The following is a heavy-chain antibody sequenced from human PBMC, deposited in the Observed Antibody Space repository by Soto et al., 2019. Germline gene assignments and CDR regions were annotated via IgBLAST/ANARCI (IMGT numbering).Heavy chain of an antibody. J-gene: IGHJ3*02. CDR3: ARWGPFRGVMSYAFDI. V-gene: IGHV4-31*03. CDR2: IYYSGST. D-gene: IGHD3-16*01. Sequence: QVQLQESGPGLVKPSQTLSLTCTVSGGSISSGGYYWSWIRQHPGKGLEWIGYIYYSGSTYYNPSLKRRVTISVDTSKNQFSLKLSSVTAADTAVYYCARWGPFRGVMSYAFDIWGQGTMVTVSS. CDR1: GGSISSGGYY.